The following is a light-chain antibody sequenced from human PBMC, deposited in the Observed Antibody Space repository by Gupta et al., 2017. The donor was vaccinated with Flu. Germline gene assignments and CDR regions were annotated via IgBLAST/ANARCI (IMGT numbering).Light chain of an antibody. CDR3: SSYMSSGTTWV. CDR2: EVS. CDR1: SGDVGGYNY. V-gene: IGLV2-14*01. Sequence: SALTQPASVSGSPGPSITISCTGTSGDVGGYNYVSWYQQYPGKAPKLIIYEVSDRPSGVSNRFSGPKSGNTASLTISGLQAEDEADYYCSSYMSSGTTWVFGKGTKLTVL. J-gene: IGLJ3*02.